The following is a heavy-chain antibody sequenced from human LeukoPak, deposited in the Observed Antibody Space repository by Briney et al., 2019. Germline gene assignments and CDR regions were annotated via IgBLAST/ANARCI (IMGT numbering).Heavy chain of an antibody. CDR2: ISWNSGSI. CDR3: AKDPGVSHGLPGTLYYYGMDV. CDR1: GCTFDDYA. Sequence: PGRSVRLSCAASGCTFDDYAMHWVRQAAGKGLEGVSGISWNSGSIGYADSVKGRFTISRDNAKNSLYLQMNSLRAEDTALYYCAKDPGVSHGLPGTLYYYGMDVWGQGTTVTVSS. J-gene: IGHJ6*02. V-gene: IGHV3-9*01.